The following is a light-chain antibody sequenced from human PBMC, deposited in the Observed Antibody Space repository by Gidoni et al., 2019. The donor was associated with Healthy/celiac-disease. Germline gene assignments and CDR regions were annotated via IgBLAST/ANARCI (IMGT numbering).Light chain of an antibody. V-gene: IGKV1-5*03. CDR3: QQYNSYSRT. CDR1: KSISSW. CDR2: KAS. Sequence: DIQMTQSPSPLSASVGDRVTITCRASKSISSWLAWYQQKPGEAPKLLIYKASSLERGVPSRFSGSGSGTEITLTIRSLQPDDFATYYCQQYNSYSRTFGQGTKVEIK. J-gene: IGKJ1*01.